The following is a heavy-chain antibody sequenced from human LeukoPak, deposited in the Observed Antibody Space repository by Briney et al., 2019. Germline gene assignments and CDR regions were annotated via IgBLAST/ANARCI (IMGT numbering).Heavy chain of an antibody. D-gene: IGHD6-13*01. CDR1: GYSFTNYW. Sequence: SGESLKISCKGSGYSFTNYWIGWVRPMPGKGLEWMGIIQPGDGDTRYSPSFQGQVTISADKPINTAYLQWNSLKASDTAMYYCARQILYSSSWYYWFDPWGQGTLVTVSS. V-gene: IGHV5-51*01. CDR3: ARQILYSSSWYYWFDP. J-gene: IGHJ5*02. CDR2: IQPGDGDT.